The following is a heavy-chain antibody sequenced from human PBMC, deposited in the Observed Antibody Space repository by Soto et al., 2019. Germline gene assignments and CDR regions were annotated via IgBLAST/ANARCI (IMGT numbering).Heavy chain of an antibody. J-gene: IGHJ4*02. CDR3: ATVHNTSRSFDY. D-gene: IGHD1-20*01. CDR2: TGATGRTT. V-gene: IGHV3-23*01. Sequence: GSLRLSCAASGFTFNIYAMTWVRQAPGKGLEWVSTTGATGRTTYYADSVKGRFTVSRDNSKNTLDLQMSNLRAEDTAVYYCATVHNTSRSFDYWGQGTLVTVSS. CDR1: GFTFNIYA.